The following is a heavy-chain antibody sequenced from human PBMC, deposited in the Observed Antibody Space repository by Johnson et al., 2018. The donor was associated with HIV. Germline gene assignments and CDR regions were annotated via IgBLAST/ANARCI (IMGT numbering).Heavy chain of an antibody. J-gene: IGHJ3*02. V-gene: IGHV3-11*01. D-gene: IGHD3-10*01. CDR1: GFTLSDYY. Sequence: QVQLVESGGCLVKPGGSLRLSCAASGFTLSDYYMSWIRQAPGKGLEWLSYISSSGSLTYYADSVEGRFTISRDSAKNSLYLQMNSLRAEDTAVYYCARGPTRFAAFDIWGQGTMVTVSS. CDR3: ARGPTRFAAFDI. CDR2: ISSSGSLT.